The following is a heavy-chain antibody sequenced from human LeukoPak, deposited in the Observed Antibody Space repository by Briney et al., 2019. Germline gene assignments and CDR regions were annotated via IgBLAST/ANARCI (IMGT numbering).Heavy chain of an antibody. CDR1: GFTVSSHD. J-gene: IGHJ4*02. Sequence: PGGSLRLSCAAPGFTVSSHDIHWVRQPTGKGLEWVSGVGIAGDIYYAGSVKGRFTISRENAKNSLFLQMNSLRAGDTAVYYCARVLRGGGGFDYWGQGTLVTVSS. V-gene: IGHV3-13*04. D-gene: IGHD3-10*01. CDR3: ARVLRGGGGFDY. CDR2: VGIAGDI.